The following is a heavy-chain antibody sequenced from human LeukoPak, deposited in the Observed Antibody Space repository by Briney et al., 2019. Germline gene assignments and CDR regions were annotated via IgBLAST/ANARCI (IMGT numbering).Heavy chain of an antibody. CDR3: ARRGYSGYDYLGGFDY. CDR1: GGTFSSYA. CDR2: IIPIFGTA. Sequence: GASVKGSCKDSGGTFSSYAISGVRQAPGQGLEWMGGIIPIFGTANYAQKFQGRVTITADESTSTAYMELSSLRSEDTAVYYCARRGYSGYDYLGGFDYWGQGTLVTVSS. J-gene: IGHJ4*02. V-gene: IGHV1-69*13. D-gene: IGHD5-12*01.